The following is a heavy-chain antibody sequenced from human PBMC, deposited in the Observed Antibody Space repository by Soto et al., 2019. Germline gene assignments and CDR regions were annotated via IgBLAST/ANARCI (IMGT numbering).Heavy chain of an antibody. V-gene: IGHV4-59*01. D-gene: IGHD1-26*01. Sequence: SETLSLTCTVSGGSISSYYWSWIRQPPGKGLEWIGYIYYSGSTNYNPSLKSRVTISVDTSKNQFSLKLSSVTAADTAVYYCARDRADSGSYYDAVDIWGQGTMVTVSS. CDR1: GGSISSYY. J-gene: IGHJ3*02. CDR2: IYYSGST. CDR3: ARDRADSGSYYDAVDI.